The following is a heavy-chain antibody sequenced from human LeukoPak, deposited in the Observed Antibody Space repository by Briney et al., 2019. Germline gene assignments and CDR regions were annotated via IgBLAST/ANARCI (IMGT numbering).Heavy chain of an antibody. D-gene: IGHD6-6*01. J-gene: IGHJ6*03. CDR2: IRYDGSNK. Sequence: GGSLRLSCAASGFTFSSYGMHWVRQAPGKGLEWVAFIRYDGSNKYYADSVKGRLTISRDNSKNTLYLQMNSLRAEDTAVYYCAKDPLAARPAYYYYYYMDVWGKGTTVTVSS. CDR1: GFTFSSYG. CDR3: AKDPLAARPAYYYYYYMDV. V-gene: IGHV3-30*02.